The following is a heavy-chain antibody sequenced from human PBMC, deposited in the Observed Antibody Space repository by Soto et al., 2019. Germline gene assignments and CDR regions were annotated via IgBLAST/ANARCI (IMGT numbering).Heavy chain of an antibody. J-gene: IGHJ6*02. D-gene: IGHD6-6*01. CDR3: TRDLLIAARRSHHYGMDV. CDR2: IYYSGST. CDR1: GGSISSYY. V-gene: IGHV4-59*01. Sequence: SSETLSLTCTVSGGSISSYYWSWIRQPPGKGLEWIGYIYYSGSTNYNPSLKSRVTISVDTSKNQFSLKLSSVTAADTAVYYCTRDLLIAARRSHHYGMDVWGQGTTVTVSS.